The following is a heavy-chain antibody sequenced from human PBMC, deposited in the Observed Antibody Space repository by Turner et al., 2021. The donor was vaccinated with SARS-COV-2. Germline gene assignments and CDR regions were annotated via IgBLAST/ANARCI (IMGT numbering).Heavy chain of an antibody. J-gene: IGHJ6*03. Sequence: EVQLLESGGGLVQPGGSLRLSCAASGFTFSSYAMSWVRQAPGKGLEWVSASSGSGGRTYNADSVKGRFTISRDNSKNTLYLQMNSLRAEDTAVYYCAKIGDYDFWSGYDRVDLRHMDVWGKGTTVTVSS. CDR3: AKIGDYDFWSGYDRVDLRHMDV. CDR1: GFTFSSYA. V-gene: IGHV3-23*01. D-gene: IGHD3-3*01. CDR2: SSGSGGRT.